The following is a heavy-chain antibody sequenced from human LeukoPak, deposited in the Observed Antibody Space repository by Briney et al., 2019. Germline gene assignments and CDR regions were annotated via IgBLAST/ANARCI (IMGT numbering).Heavy chain of an antibody. D-gene: IGHD6-13*01. V-gene: IGHV4-4*07. J-gene: IGHJ6*03. CDR2: IYTSGST. Sequence: SETLSLTCTVSGGSISSYYWSWIRQPAGKGLEWIGRIYTSGSTNYNPSLKSRVTMSVDTSKNQFSLKLSSVTAADTAVYYCARSLAAAGTGFLGYYYYYMDVWGKGTTVTVSS. CDR3: ARSLAAAGTGFLGYYYYYMDV. CDR1: GGSISSYY.